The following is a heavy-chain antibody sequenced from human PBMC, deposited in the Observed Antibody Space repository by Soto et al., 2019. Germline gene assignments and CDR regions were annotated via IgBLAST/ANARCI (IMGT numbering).Heavy chain of an antibody. V-gene: IGHV1-2*04. CDR2: INPNSGGT. D-gene: IGHD4-17*01. Sequence: QVQLVQSGAEVKKPGASVKVSCKASGYTYTGYYMHWVRQAPGQGLEWMGWINPNSGGTNYAQKFQGWVTMTRDTSVIKAYMELSRLRSDDTAVYYCARDQADYGDFPGGMDVWGQGTTVTVSS. CDR3: ARDQADYGDFPGGMDV. CDR1: GYTYTGYY. J-gene: IGHJ6*02.